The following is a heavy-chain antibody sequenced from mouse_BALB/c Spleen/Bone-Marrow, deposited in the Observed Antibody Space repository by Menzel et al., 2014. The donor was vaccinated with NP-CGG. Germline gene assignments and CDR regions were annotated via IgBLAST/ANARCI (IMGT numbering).Heavy chain of an antibody. Sequence: EVNVVESGGDLVKPGGSLKLSCAASGFTFSNYGMSWVRQIPDKRLEWVATISSGGTYTFYPDSVKGRFTISRDNTKNXLTLQMTSLKAEDTAMYYCARRRDYDYFDYWGQGTTLTVSS. D-gene: IGHD2-4*01. J-gene: IGHJ2*01. V-gene: IGHV5-6*02. CDR1: GFTFSNYG. CDR2: ISSGGTYT. CDR3: ARRRDYDYFDY.